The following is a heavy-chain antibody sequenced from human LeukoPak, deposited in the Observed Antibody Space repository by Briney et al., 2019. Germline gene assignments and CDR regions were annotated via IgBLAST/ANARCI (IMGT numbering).Heavy chain of an antibody. CDR1: GYTFTSFY. CDR2: FNPSGSST. CDR3: ARAGENYYDFYY. D-gene: IGHD1-26*01. Sequence: ASVKVSCKASGYTFTSFYMHWVRQAPGQGLEWMGIFNPSGSSTTYAQKFQGRVTMTRDTSTSIVYMELSSLGSEDTAVYYCARAGENYYDFYYWGQGNLVIVSS. V-gene: IGHV1-46*01. J-gene: IGHJ4*02.